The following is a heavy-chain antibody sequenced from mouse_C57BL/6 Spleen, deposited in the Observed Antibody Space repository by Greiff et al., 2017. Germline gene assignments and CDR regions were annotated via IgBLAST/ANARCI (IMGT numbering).Heavy chain of an antibody. Sequence: VQLQQPGAELVMPGASVKLSCTASGYTFTSYWMHWVKQRPGQGLEWIGEIGPSDSYTNYNQKFKGKSTLTVDKSSSTAYMQLSSLTSEDSAVYYCARMDSSRYYAMDYWGQGTSVTVSS. CDR1: GYTFTSYW. J-gene: IGHJ4*01. CDR3: ARMDSSRYYAMDY. D-gene: IGHD1-1*01. CDR2: IGPSDSYT. V-gene: IGHV1-69*01.